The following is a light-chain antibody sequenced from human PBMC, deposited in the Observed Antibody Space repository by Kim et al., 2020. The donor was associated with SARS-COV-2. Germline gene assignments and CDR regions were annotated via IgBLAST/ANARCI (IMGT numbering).Light chain of an antibody. J-gene: IGLJ1*01. Sequence: QSIPISCPGTSSDVGGYNYVSWYQQHPGKAPKLMIYDVSNRPSGVSNRFAGSKSGNTASLTISGLQAEDEADYYCSSYTSSSTPHVFGTGTKVTVL. V-gene: IGLV2-14*03. CDR1: SSDVGGYNY. CDR2: DVS. CDR3: SSYTSSSTPHV.